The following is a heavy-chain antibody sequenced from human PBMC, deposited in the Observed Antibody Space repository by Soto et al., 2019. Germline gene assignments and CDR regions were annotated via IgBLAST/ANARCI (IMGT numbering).Heavy chain of an antibody. J-gene: IGHJ4*02. Sequence: GGSLRLSCAASGFTFSSYAIHWVRQAPGKGLEWVAVIWYDGRYEYYADSVKGRFTISRDNSKNTLYLQMNSLRAEDTAVYYCAKAKYYYDSSGYYYADCWGQGTLVTVSS. V-gene: IGHV3-33*06. CDR1: GFTFSSYA. CDR2: IWYDGRYE. CDR3: AKAKYYYDSSGYYYADC. D-gene: IGHD3-22*01.